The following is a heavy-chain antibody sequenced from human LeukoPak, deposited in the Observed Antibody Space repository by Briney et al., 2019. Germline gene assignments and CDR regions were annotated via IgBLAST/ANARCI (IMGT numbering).Heavy chain of an antibody. CDR1: EFTFSVYT. D-gene: IGHD2-8*01. CDR2: ISPSSSSI. Sequence: SGGSLRLSCTASEFTFSVYTMNWVRQAPGKGLEWVSSISPSSSSIYYADSMKGRFTISRDNAKNSLYLQMNSLRAEDTAVYYRARVMEDCTNGVCRIYYYYGMDVWGQGTTVTVSS. J-gene: IGHJ6*02. CDR3: ARVMEDCTNGVCRIYYYYGMDV. V-gene: IGHV3-21*01.